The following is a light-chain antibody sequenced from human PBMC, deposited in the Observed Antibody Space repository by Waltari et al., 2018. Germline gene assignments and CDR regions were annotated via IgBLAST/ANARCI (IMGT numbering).Light chain of an antibody. CDR2: GAS. CDR1: QSVSSIY. CDR3: QHYGGSLWT. Sequence: EIVLPPSHGTLSLSPGARATLSCRARQSVSSIYLAWYQQKSGQAPRLLIYGASSRATGIPDRFSGSGSGTDFTLTISRLEPEDFAVYYCQHYGGSLWTFGQGTKVEIK. V-gene: IGKV3-20*01. J-gene: IGKJ1*01.